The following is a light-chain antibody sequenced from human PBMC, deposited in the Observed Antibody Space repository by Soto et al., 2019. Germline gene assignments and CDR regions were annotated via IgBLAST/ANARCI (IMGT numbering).Light chain of an antibody. CDR2: HAS. CDR1: QTISSW. V-gene: IGKV1-5*01. Sequence: DIQMTQYPSTLSGSVVDRVTITCRASQTISSWLDWYQQKPGKAPKLLIYHASSLESGVPSRFSGSGSGTEFTLTISSLQPDDFETYYCQQYNSYSGTFGQGTKVDIK. CDR3: QQYNSYSGT. J-gene: IGKJ1*01.